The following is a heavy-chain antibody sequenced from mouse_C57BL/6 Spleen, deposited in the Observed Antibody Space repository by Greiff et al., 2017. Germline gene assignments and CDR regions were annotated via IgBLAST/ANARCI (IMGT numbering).Heavy chain of an antibody. CDR2: IHPNSGST. D-gene: IGHD2-5*01. CDR3: ASGWLYSNDY. V-gene: IGHV1-64*01. J-gene: IGHJ2*01. CDR1: GYTFTSYR. Sequence: QVQLQQPGAELVKPGASVKLSCKASGYTFTSYRMHWVKQRPGKGLEWIGMIHPNSGSTNYNEKFKSKATLTVDKSSSTAYMQLSLLTSEDSAVYYCASGWLYSNDYWGQGTTLTVSS.